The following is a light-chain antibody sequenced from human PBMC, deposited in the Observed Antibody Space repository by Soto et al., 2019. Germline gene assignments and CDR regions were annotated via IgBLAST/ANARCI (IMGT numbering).Light chain of an antibody. CDR2: AAS. CDR3: QQSYSTPRT. CDR1: QSITSY. V-gene: IGKV1-39*01. Sequence: DIQMTQSPSFLSESVGDRVTITCRASQSITSYLNWYQQKPGKAPKLLIYAASSLQSGVPPRFSGSGSGTDFTLTISSLQPEDFAAYYCQQSYSTPRTFGQGSKVDIK. J-gene: IGKJ1*01.